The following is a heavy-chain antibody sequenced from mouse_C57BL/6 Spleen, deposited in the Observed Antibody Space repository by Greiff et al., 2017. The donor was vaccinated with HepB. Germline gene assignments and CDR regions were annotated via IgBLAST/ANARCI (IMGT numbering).Heavy chain of an antibody. CDR2: IDPSDSYT. Sequence: VQLQQPGAELVKPGASVKLSCKASGYTFTSYWMQWVKQRPGQGLEWIGEIDPSDSYTNYNQKFKGKATLTVDTSSSTAYMQLSSLTSEDSAVYYCARFIRDEGFAYWGQGTLVTVSA. D-gene: IGHD1-1*01. J-gene: IGHJ3*01. CDR3: ARFIRDEGFAY. CDR1: GYTFTSYW. V-gene: IGHV1-50*01.